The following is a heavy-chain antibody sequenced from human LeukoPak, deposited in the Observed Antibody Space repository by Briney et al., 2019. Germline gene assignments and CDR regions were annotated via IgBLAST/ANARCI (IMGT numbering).Heavy chain of an antibody. CDR1: GYSFFNYC. CDR3: AGRVDSHWFFDY. Sequence: GESLKISCKGSGYSFFNYCVGWLRQMPGKGLEWMGIIYPGDSDTRYIPSFQGQVTISADKSINTAYLQWTSLKASDTAMYYCAGRVDSHWFFDYWGQGTLVTVSS. CDR2: IYPGDSDT. V-gene: IGHV5-51*01. D-gene: IGHD3-9*01. J-gene: IGHJ4*02.